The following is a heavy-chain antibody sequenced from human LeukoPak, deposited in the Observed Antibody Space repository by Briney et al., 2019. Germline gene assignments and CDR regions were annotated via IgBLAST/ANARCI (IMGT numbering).Heavy chain of an antibody. CDR2: INPNSGGT. CDR1: GYPFTGYY. J-gene: IGHJ4*02. CDR3: ARVSGNYYGSGRRPYYFDY. V-gene: IGHV1-2*02. Sequence: ASVKVSCKASGYPFTGYYMHWVRQAPGQGLEWMGWINPNSGGTNYAQKFQGRVTMTRDTSISTAYMELRRLRSDDTAVYYCARVSGNYYGSGRRPYYFDYWGQGTLVTVSS. D-gene: IGHD3-10*01.